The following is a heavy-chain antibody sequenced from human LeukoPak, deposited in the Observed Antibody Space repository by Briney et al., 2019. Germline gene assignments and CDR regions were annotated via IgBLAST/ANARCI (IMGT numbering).Heavy chain of an antibody. Sequence: GGSLRLSCVASGFTVSSNYMSWVRQAPGKGLEWVSVIYSGGSTYYTDSVKGRFTISRDNPKNTLYLQMNSLRAEDTAVYYCARAQWLVLGAFDIWGQGTMVTVSS. CDR1: GFTVSSNY. CDR2: IYSGGST. V-gene: IGHV3-66*02. CDR3: ARAQWLVLGAFDI. D-gene: IGHD6-19*01. J-gene: IGHJ3*02.